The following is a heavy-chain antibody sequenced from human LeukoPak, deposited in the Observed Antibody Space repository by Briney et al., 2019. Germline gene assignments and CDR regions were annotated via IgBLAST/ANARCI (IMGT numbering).Heavy chain of an antibody. D-gene: IGHD1-1*01. CDR1: GYSFSSYY. CDR2: INPSGGST. Sequence: ASVKVSCKASGYSFSSYYMHWVRQAPGQGIEWMGIINPSGGSTTYAQKFRDRVTMTRDTSTTTVYMELSSLKSEDTAVYYCARWTGTTGLDYWGQGTLVTVSS. CDR3: ARWTGTTGLDY. J-gene: IGHJ4*02. V-gene: IGHV1-46*01.